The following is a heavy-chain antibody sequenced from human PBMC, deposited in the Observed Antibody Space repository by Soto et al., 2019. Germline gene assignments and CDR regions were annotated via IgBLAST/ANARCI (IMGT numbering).Heavy chain of an antibody. CDR2: ISYTGST. V-gene: IGHV4-59*08. J-gene: IGHJ6*03. D-gene: IGHD6-6*01. CDR3: ARHYSSSQGGYYYYYYMDV. CDR1: GDSISSYY. Sequence: SETLSLTCTVSGDSISSYYWSWIRQPPGKGLEWVGYISYTGSTIYNPSLKSRATISLDTSKNQFSLKLSSVTVADTAVYYCARHYSSSQGGYYYYYYMDVWGKGTTVTVSS.